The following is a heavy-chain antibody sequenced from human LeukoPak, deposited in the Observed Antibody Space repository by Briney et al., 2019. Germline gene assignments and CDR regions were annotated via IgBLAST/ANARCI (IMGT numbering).Heavy chain of an antibody. CDR3: ARGVVLLWFGSSDNWFDP. V-gene: IGHV1-8*03. J-gene: IGHJ5*02. CDR2: MNPNSGNT. Sequence: ASVKVSCKASGYTFTSYDINWVRQATGQGLEWMGWMNPNSGNTGYAQKFQGRVTTTRNTSISTAYMELSSLRSEDTAVYYCARGVVLLWFGSSDNWFDPWGQGTLVTVSS. D-gene: IGHD3-10*01. CDR1: GYTFTSYD.